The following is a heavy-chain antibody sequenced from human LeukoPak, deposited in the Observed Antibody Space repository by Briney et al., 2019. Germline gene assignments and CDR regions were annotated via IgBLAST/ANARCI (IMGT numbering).Heavy chain of an antibody. D-gene: IGHD1-26*01. V-gene: IGHV3-30*03. Sequence: PGGSLRLSCAASGFTFSSYGMHWVRQAPGKGLEWVAVISYDGSNKYYADSVKGRFTISRDNSKNTLYLQMNSLRAEDTAVYYCARGHSGSYYVLGFDYWGQGTLVTVSS. CDR3: ARGHSGSYYVLGFDY. CDR1: GFTFSSYG. J-gene: IGHJ4*02. CDR2: ISYDGSNK.